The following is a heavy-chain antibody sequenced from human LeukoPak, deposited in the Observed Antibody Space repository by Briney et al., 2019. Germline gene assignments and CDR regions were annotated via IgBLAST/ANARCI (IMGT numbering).Heavy chain of an antibody. Sequence: PSETLSLTCTVSGGSISSSSYYWGSIRQPPEKGLEWIGYIYHSGSTYYNPSLKSRVTISVDRSKNQFSLKLSSVTAADTAVYYCARVFTNGVVIRTFDYWGQGTLVTVSS. CDR1: GGSISSSSYY. CDR2: IYHSGST. CDR3: ARVFTNGVVIRTFDY. D-gene: IGHD3-3*01. V-gene: IGHV4-30-2*01. J-gene: IGHJ4*02.